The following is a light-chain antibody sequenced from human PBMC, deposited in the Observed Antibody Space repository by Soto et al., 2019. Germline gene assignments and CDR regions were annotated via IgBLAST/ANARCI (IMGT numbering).Light chain of an antibody. CDR2: DAS. Sequence: EIVMTQSPATLSVSPGERATLSCRASQNIDNKLVWYQQKPGQVPSLLIYDASTRATGIPARFSGSGSGTGFTLTIRSLKSEDFAFYYCQQFHYWWTFGQGTKVDIK. CDR1: QNIDNK. V-gene: IGKV3-15*01. J-gene: IGKJ1*01. CDR3: QQFHYWWT.